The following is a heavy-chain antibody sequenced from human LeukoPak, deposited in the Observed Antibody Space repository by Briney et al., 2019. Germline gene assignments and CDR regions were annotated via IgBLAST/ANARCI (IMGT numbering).Heavy chain of an antibody. V-gene: IGHV1-69*05. Sequence: ASVKVSCKASGYTFTGYYIHWVRQAPGQGLEWMGGIIPIFGTANYAQKFQGRVTITTDESTSTAYMELSSLRSEDTAVYYCALRAGDFDYWGQGTLVTVSS. J-gene: IGHJ4*02. CDR1: GYTFTGYY. D-gene: IGHD3-10*01. CDR3: ALRAGDFDY. CDR2: IIPIFGTA.